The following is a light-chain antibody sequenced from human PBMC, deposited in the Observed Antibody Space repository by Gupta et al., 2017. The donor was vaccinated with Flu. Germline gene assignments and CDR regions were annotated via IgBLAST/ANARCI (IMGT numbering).Light chain of an antibody. CDR1: SSDVGSYNL. CDR3: CSYAGSSTFVV. CDR2: EGS. V-gene: IGLV2-23*01. J-gene: IGLJ2*01. Sequence: QSALTPPASLSGSPGPSITISCTGPSSDVGSYNLVSWYQQHPGKAPKLMIYEGSKRPSGVSNRFSGSKSGNTASLTISGLQAEDEADYYCCSYAGSSTFVVFGGGTKLTVL.